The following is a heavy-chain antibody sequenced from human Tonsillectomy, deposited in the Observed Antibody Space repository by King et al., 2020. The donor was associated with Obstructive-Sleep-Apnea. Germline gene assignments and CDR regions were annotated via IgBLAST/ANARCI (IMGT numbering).Heavy chain of an antibody. Sequence: QLQESGPGLVKPSETLSLTCTVSGGSISSSSYYWGWIRQPPGKGLEWIGSIYYSGSTYYNPSLKSRVTISVDTSKNQFSLKLSSVTAADTAVYYCASHYYYDSSGYYYWGQGTLVTVSS. CDR3: ASHYYYDSSGYYY. V-gene: IGHV4-39*07. CDR2: IYYSGST. J-gene: IGHJ4*02. CDR1: GGSISSSSYY. D-gene: IGHD3-22*01.